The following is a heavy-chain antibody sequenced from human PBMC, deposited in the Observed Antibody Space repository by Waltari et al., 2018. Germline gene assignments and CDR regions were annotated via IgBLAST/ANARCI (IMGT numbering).Heavy chain of an antibody. CDR3: ARADYSSSWYIFDY. J-gene: IGHJ4*02. CDR2: IYYSGST. CDR1: GGSISSYY. V-gene: IGHV4-59*01. D-gene: IGHD6-13*01. Sequence: QVQLQESGPGLVKPSETLSLTCTVSGGSISSYYWSWIRQPPGKGLEWIGYIYYSGSTNYNPSLKSRVTISVDTSKNQFSLKLSSVTAAHTAVYYCARADYSSSWYIFDYWGQGTLVTVSS.